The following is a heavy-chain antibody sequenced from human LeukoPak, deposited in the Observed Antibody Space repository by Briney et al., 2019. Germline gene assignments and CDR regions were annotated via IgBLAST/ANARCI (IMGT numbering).Heavy chain of an antibody. CDR3: ARDEAARPDGYFYYYYYMDV. J-gene: IGHJ6*03. V-gene: IGHV3-7*01. D-gene: IGHD6-6*01. Sequence: GGSLRLSCAASGFSFNSYWMTWVRQPPGRGLEWVANIDPAGTDTYYVDPVKGRLTISRDDAKNSLYLQMNSLRAEDTAVYYCARDEAARPDGYFYYYYYMDVWGKGTTVTVSS. CDR1: GFSFNSYW. CDR2: IDPAGTDT.